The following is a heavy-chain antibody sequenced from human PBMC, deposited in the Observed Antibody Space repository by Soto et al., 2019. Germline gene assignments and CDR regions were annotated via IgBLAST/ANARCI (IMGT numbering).Heavy chain of an antibody. J-gene: IGHJ4*02. Sequence: PGGSLRLSCTASGFTFGSYAMTWVRQAPGKGPEWVSAITAGGDNTYYADSVQGRFTISRDNSRTTLYLQMNSLRAEDTAVYYCAKVGVRYCSGGSCYFHYWGQGTLVTVSS. V-gene: IGHV3-23*01. CDR1: GFTFGSYA. CDR2: ITAGGDNT. CDR3: AKVGVRYCSGGSCYFHY. D-gene: IGHD2-15*01.